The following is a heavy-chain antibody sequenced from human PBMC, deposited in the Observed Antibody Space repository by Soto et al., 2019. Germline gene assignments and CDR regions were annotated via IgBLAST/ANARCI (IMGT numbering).Heavy chain of an antibody. V-gene: IGHV1-8*01. D-gene: IGHD2-2*01. CDR2: MNPNSGNT. Sequence: QVQLVQSGAEVKKPGASVKVSCKASGYTFTSYDINWVRQATGQGLEWMGWMNPNSGNTGYAQKFQGRVTMTRNTSISTAYMELSSLRSEDTAVYYCARRIPIVLVPAAINWFDPWGQGTLVTVSS. J-gene: IGHJ5*02. CDR1: GYTFTSYD. CDR3: ARRIPIVLVPAAINWFDP.